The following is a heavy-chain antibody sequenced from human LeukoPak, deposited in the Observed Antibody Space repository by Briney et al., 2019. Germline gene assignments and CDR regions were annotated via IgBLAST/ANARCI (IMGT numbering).Heavy chain of an antibody. CDR3: ARSVDFWSGYYVFDY. CDR2: IYTSGST. V-gene: IGHV4-61*02. D-gene: IGHD3-3*01. Sequence: PSETLSLTCTVSGGSISSGSYYWSWIRQPAGKGLEWIGRIYTSGSTNYNPSLKSRVTISVDTSKNQFSLKLSSVTAADTAVYYCARSVDFWSGYYVFDYWGQGTLVTVSS. CDR1: GGSISSGSYY. J-gene: IGHJ4*02.